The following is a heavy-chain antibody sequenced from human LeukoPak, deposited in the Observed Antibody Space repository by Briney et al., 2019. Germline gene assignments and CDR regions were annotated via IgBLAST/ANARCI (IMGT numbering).Heavy chain of an antibody. V-gene: IGHV3-23*01. CDR1: GFTFSSYA. CDR2: ISGSGGST. D-gene: IGHD3-10*01. CDR3: AKDGQWFGELLGY. Sequence: GGSLRLSCAASGFTFSSYAMSWVRQAQGKGLEWVSAISGSGGSTYYADSVKGRFTISRDNSKNTLYLQMNSLRAEDTAVYYCAKDGQWFGELLGYWGQGALVTVSS. J-gene: IGHJ4*02.